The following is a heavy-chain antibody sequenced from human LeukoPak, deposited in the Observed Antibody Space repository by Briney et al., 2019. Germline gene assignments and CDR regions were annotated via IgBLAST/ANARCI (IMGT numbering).Heavy chain of an antibody. V-gene: IGHV3-13*01. CDR1: GFTFSTYD. CDR3: ARDRGGGHMDV. D-gene: IGHD2-15*01. Sequence: GGSLRLSCAASGFTFSTYDMHWVRQATGKGLEWVSAIDTTGDTYYPGSVKGRFTVSRENAKNSLYLQMNSLRAGDTAVYYCARDRGGGHMDVWGKGTTVAISS. J-gene: IGHJ6*03. CDR2: IDTTGDT.